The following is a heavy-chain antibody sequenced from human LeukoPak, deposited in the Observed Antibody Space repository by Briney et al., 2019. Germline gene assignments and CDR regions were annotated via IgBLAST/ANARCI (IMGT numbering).Heavy chain of an antibody. V-gene: IGHV3-30*02. J-gene: IGHJ4*02. CDR1: GFTFSSYG. Sequence: PGGSLRLSCAASGFTFSSYGMQWVRQAPGKGLEWVAFIRYDGSNKYYADSLKGRFTISRDNAKDSLYLQMNSLRAEDTALYYCAKGHSSGWYYFDYWGQGTLVTVSS. CDR3: AKGHSSGWYYFDY. CDR2: IRYDGSNK. D-gene: IGHD6-19*01.